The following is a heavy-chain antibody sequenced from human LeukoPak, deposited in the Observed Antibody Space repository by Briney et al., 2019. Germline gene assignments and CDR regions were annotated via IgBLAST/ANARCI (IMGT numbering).Heavy chain of an antibody. D-gene: IGHD5-12*01. CDR3: VKADSGYDLLFDY. CDR2: FSGSGGST. V-gene: IGHV3-23*01. CDR1: GXTFSSYA. Sequence: PGGSLRLSCAASGXTFSSYAMNWVRQAPGKGLESVWGFSGSGGSTYYADSVKGRFTISRDNSRNTLYLLMNSLRAEDTAVYYCVKADSGYDLLFDYWGQGTLVTVSS. J-gene: IGHJ4*02.